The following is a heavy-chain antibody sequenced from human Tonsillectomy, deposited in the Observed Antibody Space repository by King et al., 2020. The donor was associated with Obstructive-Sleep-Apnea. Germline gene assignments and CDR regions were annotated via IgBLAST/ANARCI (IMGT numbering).Heavy chain of an antibody. CDR2: IYYSGST. CDR1: GGSISSYY. V-gene: IGHV4-59*01. CDR3: THTAMDSGGYYYFDY. Sequence: VQLQESGPGLVKPSETLSLTCTVSGGSISSYYWSWIRQPPGKGLEWIGYIYYSGSTNYNPSLKSRVTISVDTSKNQFSLKLSSVTAADTAVYYCTHTAMDSGGYYYFDYWGQGTLVTVSS. J-gene: IGHJ4*02. D-gene: IGHD5-18*01.